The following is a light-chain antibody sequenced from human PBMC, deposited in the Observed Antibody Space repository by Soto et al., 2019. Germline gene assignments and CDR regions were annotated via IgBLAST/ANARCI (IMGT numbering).Light chain of an antibody. J-gene: IGKJ5*01. Sequence: DIVLTQSPATLSLSPGERATLSCRASQSVSSTKLAWYQQKPGQAPRLLIYGTSSRATGIPDRFSGSGSGTDFTLTISRLEPEDFAVFYCQQYGSSITFGQGTRLEIK. CDR2: GTS. V-gene: IGKV3-20*01. CDR3: QQYGSSIT. CDR1: QSVSSTK.